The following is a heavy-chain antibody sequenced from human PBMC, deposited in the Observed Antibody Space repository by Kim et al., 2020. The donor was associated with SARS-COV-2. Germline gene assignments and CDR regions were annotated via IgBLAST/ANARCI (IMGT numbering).Heavy chain of an antibody. CDR2: DT. J-gene: IGHJ5*02. Sequence: DTRYRPSFHGQVTISADKSIGTAYLQWSSLEASDTAMYYCARLEKGWFDPWGQGTLVTVSS. CDR3: ARLEKGWFDP. V-gene: IGHV5-51*01.